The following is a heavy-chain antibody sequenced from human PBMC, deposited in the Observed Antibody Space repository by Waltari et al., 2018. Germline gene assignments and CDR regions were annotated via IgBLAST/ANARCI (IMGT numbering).Heavy chain of an antibody. CDR2: IYYSGST. CDR1: GGSISSSSYY. D-gene: IGHD2-2*01. CDR3: ARHGSEDCSSTSCYFRGWFDP. V-gene: IGHV4-39*01. J-gene: IGHJ5*02. Sequence: QLQLQESGPGLVKPSETLSLTCTVSGGSISSSSYYWGWIRQPPGKGLEWIGSIYYSGSTYYNPSLKSRVTISVDTSKNQFSLKLSSGNDGDPAAYSCARHGSEDCSSTSCYFRGWFDPWGQGTLVTVSS.